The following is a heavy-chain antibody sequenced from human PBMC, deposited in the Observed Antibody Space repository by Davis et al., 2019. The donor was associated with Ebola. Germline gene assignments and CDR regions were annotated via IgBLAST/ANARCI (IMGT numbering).Heavy chain of an antibody. CDR3: ARVGGNSVGGWFDP. J-gene: IGHJ5*02. V-gene: IGHV3-30*03. CDR2: LSYDGSHT. CDR1: GFSFGTYG. D-gene: IGHD4-23*01. Sequence: GESLKISCTAFGFSFGTYGMHWVRQAPGKGLEWVQNLSYDGSHTSSIDSVKGRFTISRDNSKNTLYLQMNSLRVEDTAVYYCARVGGNSVGGWFDPWGQGTLVTVSS.